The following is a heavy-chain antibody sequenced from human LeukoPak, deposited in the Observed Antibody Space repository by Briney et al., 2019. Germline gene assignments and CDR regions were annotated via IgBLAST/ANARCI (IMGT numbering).Heavy chain of an antibody. CDR1: GFTFSSYA. D-gene: IGHD6-19*01. CDR3: AREYSSGWVSAFDI. V-gene: IGHV3-48*03. Sequence: GGSLRLSCAASGFTFSSYAMSWVRQAPGKGLEWVSYISSSGTTIYYADSVKGRFTISRDNARNSLYLQMNSLRAEDTAVYYCAREYSSGWVSAFDIWGQGTMVTVSS. J-gene: IGHJ3*02. CDR2: ISSSGTTI.